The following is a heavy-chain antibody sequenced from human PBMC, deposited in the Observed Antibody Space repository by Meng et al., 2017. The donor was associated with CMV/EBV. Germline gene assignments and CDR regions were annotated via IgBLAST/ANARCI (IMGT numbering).Heavy chain of an antibody. Sequence: GGSLRLSCAASGFTFSSYEMNWVRQAPGKGLEWVSYISSSGSTIYYADSVKGRITISRDNAKNSLYLQMNSLRAEDTAVYYCAREGSGDYFDYWGQGTLVTVSS. V-gene: IGHV3-48*03. CDR1: GFTFSSYE. J-gene: IGHJ4*02. D-gene: IGHD3-10*01. CDR2: ISSSGSTI. CDR3: AREGSGDYFDY.